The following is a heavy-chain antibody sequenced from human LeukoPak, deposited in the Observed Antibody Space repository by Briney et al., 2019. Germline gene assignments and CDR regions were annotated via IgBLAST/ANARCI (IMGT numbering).Heavy chain of an antibody. V-gene: IGHV3-7*01. CDR3: ARESFADTAIIFSDYYYYGMDV. CDR2: IKQDGSGK. J-gene: IGHJ6*02. Sequence: GGSLRLSCAASGFTFSSYWMSWVRQAPGKGLEWVANIKQDGSGKYYVDSVKGRFTISRDNAKNSLYLQMNSLRAEDTAVYYCARESFADTAIIFSDYYYYGMDVWGQGTTVTVSS. CDR1: GFTFSSYW. D-gene: IGHD5-18*01.